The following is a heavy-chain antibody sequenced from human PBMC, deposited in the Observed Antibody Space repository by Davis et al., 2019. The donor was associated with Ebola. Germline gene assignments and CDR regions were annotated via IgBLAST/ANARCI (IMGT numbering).Heavy chain of an antibody. CDR1: GFTFSSYW. D-gene: IGHD7-27*01. CDR2: IRNDESDR. CDR3: AKDFKWGLDY. J-gene: IGHJ4*02. Sequence: GESLKISCAASGFTFSSYWMHWVRQAPGKGLEWVAFIRNDESDRSYADSVKGRFTISRDTSKKTLYLQMNSLRVEDTAVYYCAKDFKWGLDYWGQGTLVTVSS. V-gene: IGHV3-30*02.